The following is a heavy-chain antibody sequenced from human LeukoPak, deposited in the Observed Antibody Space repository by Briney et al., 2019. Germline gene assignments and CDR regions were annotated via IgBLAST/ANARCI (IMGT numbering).Heavy chain of an antibody. D-gene: IGHD1-26*01. V-gene: IGHV4-61*01. CDR3: ARDLIVGAGWFDP. J-gene: IGHJ5*02. Sequence: SETLSLTCTVSGGSVSSGSYYWSWIRQPPGKGLEWIGYIYYSGSTNYNPSLKSRVTISVDTSKNQFSLKLSSVTAADTAVYYCARDLIVGAGWFDPWGQGTLVTVSS. CDR1: GGSVSSGSYY. CDR2: IYYSGST.